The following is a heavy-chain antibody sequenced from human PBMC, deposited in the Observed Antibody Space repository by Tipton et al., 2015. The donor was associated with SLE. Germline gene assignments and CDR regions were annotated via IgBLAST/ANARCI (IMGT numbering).Heavy chain of an antibody. V-gene: IGHV3-74*01. J-gene: IGHJ4*02. D-gene: IGHD2-2*01. CDR2: INSDGSST. CDR1: GFTFSSYW. CDR3: ARDPVVPAATFDY. Sequence: SLRLSCAASGFTFSSYWMSWVRQAPGMGLVWVSHINSDGSSTVYADAVKGRFTISRDHAKNTLYLQMNSLRAEDTAVYYCARDPVVPAATFDYWGQGTLVTVSS.